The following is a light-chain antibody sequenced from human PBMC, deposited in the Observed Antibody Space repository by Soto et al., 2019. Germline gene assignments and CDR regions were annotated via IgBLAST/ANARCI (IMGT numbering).Light chain of an antibody. CDR3: QQAYSFPWT. CDR2: GAS. V-gene: IGKV1-12*01. Sequence: DIQMTQSPSSVSASVGDRFTITCRASQGIRSWLSWYQQKPGKAPKLLIYGASSLRSGVPSRFSGSGSATDFTLTISSLQPEDFATYYCQQAYSFPWTFGQGTKVDIK. J-gene: IGKJ1*01. CDR1: QGIRSW.